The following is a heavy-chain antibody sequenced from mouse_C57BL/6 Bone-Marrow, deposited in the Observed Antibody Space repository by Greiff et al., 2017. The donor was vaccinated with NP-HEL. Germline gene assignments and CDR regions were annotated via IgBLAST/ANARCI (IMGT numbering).Heavy chain of an antibody. Sequence: EVKLQESGGGLVQPKGSLKLSCAASGFSFNTYAMNWVRQAPGKGLEWVARIRSKSNNYATYYADSGKDRFTISRDDSESMLYLQMNNLKTEDTAMYYCVRHRDYYSNWFAYWGQGTLVTVSA. V-gene: IGHV10-1*01. CDR1: GFSFNTYA. J-gene: IGHJ3*01. CDR2: IRSKSNNYAT. CDR3: VRHRDYYSNWFAY. D-gene: IGHD2-5*01.